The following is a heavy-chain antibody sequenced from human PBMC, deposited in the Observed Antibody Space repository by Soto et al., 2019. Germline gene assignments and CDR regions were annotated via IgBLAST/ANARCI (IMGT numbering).Heavy chain of an antibody. D-gene: IGHD1-26*01. CDR3: ARDFIVGAPDYFDY. Sequence: PGGSLRLSCAASGFTFSSYWMSWVRQAPGKGLEWVAVISYDGRVKYYVDSVKGRFTISRDDSKNTLYLQMNSLRVDDTAVYYCARDFIVGAPDYFDYWGQGT. CDR1: GFTFSSYW. CDR2: ISYDGRVK. J-gene: IGHJ4*02. V-gene: IGHV3-30*03.